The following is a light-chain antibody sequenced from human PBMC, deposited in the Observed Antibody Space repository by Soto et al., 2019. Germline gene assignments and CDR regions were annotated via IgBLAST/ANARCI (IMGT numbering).Light chain of an antibody. CDR1: QSIRSY. Sequence: IQLTQSPSSLSASVGDKVTITCRASQSIRSYLNWVQQKPGKAPKLLIYDASSLQTGVPSRFSGSGSGTDFTLTISSLQPEDFATYYCLQDSYFLTFGPGTKVDIK. J-gene: IGKJ3*01. CDR3: LQDSYFLT. V-gene: IGKV1-6*01. CDR2: DAS.